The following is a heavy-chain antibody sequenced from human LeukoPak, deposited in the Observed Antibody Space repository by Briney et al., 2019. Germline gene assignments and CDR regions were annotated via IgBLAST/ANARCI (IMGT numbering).Heavy chain of an antibody. CDR1: GFTFSSYG. CDR3: AKDFNAFPDY. Sequence: GGSLRLSCAASGFTFSSYGMHWVRQAPGKGLEGVAVISYDGSNKYYADSVKGRFTISRDNSKNTLYLQMNSLRAEDTAVYYCAKDFNAFPDYWGQGTLVTVSS. CDR2: ISYDGSNK. V-gene: IGHV3-30*18. J-gene: IGHJ4*02.